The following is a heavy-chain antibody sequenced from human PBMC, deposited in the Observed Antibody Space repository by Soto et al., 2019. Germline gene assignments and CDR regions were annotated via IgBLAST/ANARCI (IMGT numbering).Heavy chain of an antibody. CDR1: GGSISSSSYY. CDR3: ACNSGSYSAVDY. V-gene: IGHV4-39*01. CDR2: IYYSGST. D-gene: IGHD1-26*01. J-gene: IGHJ4*02. Sequence: SETLSLTCTVSGGSISSSSYYWGWIRQPPGKGLEWIGSIYYSGSTYYNPSLKSRVTISVDTSKDQFSLKLSSVTAADTAVYYCACNSGSYSAVDYWGQGTLVTVSS.